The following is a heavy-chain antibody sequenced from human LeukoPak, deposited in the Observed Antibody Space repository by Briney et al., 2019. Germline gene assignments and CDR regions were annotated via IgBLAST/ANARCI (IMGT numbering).Heavy chain of an antibody. CDR3: ARESHVTREDY. Sequence: ASVKVSCKASGYTFTSYGISWVRQAPGQGLEWMGWVSANDGNTDYPQKLQGRVTMTTDTSTSTAYMELRSLRSDDTAVYYCARESHVTREDYWGQGTLVTVSS. V-gene: IGHV1-18*01. J-gene: IGHJ4*02. CDR1: GYTFTSYG. D-gene: IGHD3-10*01. CDR2: VSANDGNT.